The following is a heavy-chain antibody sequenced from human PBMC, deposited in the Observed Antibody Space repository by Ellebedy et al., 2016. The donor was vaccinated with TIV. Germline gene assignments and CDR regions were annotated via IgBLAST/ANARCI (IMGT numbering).Heavy chain of an antibody. CDR2: IYYSGST. CDR1: GGSVSSGRYY. CDR3: ARDDPSGWLDP. V-gene: IGHV4-61*01. Sequence: MPSETLSLTCTVSGGSVSSGRYYWSWIRQPPGKGLEWVGYIYYSGSTNYNPYLKSRVTISIDPSKNQFSLRLTSVTAADTAVYYCARDDPSGWLDPWGQGTLVTVSS. D-gene: IGHD3-10*01. J-gene: IGHJ5*02.